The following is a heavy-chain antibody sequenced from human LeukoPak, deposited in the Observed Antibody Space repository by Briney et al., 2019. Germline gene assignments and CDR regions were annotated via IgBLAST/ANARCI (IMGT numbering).Heavy chain of an antibody. Sequence: GGSLRLSCAASGFTVSSNYMSWVRQAPGKGLEWVSVIYSGGSTYYADSVKGRFTISRDNSKNTLYLQMNSLRAEDTAVYYCASDFWSGYSYYYYYMDVWGKGTTVTVSS. V-gene: IGHV3-53*01. D-gene: IGHD3-3*01. CDR1: GFTVSSNY. CDR3: ASDFWSGYSYYYYYMDV. CDR2: IYSGGST. J-gene: IGHJ6*03.